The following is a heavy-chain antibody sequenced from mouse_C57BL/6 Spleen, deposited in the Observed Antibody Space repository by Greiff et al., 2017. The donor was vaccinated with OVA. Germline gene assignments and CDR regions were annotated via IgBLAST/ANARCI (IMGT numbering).Heavy chain of an antibody. J-gene: IGHJ4*01. V-gene: IGHV14-2*01. CDR2: IDPEDGET. CDR1: GFNIKDYY. Sequence: VQLKESGAELVKPGASVKLSCTASGFNIKDYYMHWVKQRTEQGLEWIGRIDPEDGETKYAPKFQGKATITADTSSNTAYLQLSSLTSEDTSVYNSARFPPMAPYSMDDWGQGTSVTVSS. D-gene: IGHD2-10*01. CDR3: ARFPPMAPYSMDD.